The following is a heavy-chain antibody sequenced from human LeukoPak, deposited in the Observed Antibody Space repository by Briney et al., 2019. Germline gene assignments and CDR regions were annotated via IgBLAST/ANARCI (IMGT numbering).Heavy chain of an antibody. CDR1: GYTFTNYW. D-gene: IGHD3-22*01. Sequence: GESLKISCKGSGYTFTNYWIAWVRQMPGKSLEWMAMIYPGNSDTRYSPSFQGQVTISADKSISTAYLQWRSLMASGTAMYYCARHNMISGVEAVELDYWGQGTLVTVSS. CDR3: ARHNMISGVEAVELDY. V-gene: IGHV5-51*01. J-gene: IGHJ4*02. CDR2: IYPGNSDT.